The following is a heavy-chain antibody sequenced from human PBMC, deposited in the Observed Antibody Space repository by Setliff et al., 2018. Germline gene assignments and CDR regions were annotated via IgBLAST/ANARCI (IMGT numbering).Heavy chain of an antibody. D-gene: IGHD2-2*01. Sequence: GESLKISCKGSGYSFTSYWIGWARQMPGKGLEWMGIIYPGDSDARYSPSFQGQVTISADKSISTAYLQWSSLKASDTAMYYCARALYPSSFIGHNWFDPWGQGTLVTVSS. CDR3: ARALYPSSFIGHNWFDP. J-gene: IGHJ5*02. V-gene: IGHV5-51*01. CDR1: GYSFTSYW. CDR2: IYPGDSDA.